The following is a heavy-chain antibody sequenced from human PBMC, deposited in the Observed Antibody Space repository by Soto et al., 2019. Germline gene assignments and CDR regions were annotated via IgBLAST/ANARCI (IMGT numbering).Heavy chain of an antibody. V-gene: IGHV3-15*01. Sequence: GGSLRLSCAASGFTFSNAWMSWVCQAPGKGLEWVGRIKSKTDGGTTDYAAPVKGRFTISRDDSKNTLYLQMNSLKTEDTAVYYCTTARGWYSLGVLAFDIWGQGTMVTVSS. CDR1: GFTFSNAW. D-gene: IGHD6-19*01. CDR3: TTARGWYSLGVLAFDI. CDR2: IKSKTDGGTT. J-gene: IGHJ3*02.